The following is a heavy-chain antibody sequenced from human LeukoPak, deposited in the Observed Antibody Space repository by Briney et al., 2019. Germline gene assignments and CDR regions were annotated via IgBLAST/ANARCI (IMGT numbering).Heavy chain of an antibody. CDR1: GFTFSTYW. D-gene: IGHD5-18*01. J-gene: IGHJ4*02. CDR2: INSDGSTP. Sequence: GGSLRLSCAASGFTFSTYWMHWVRQAPGKGLVWVSRINSDGSTPSYADSVKGRFTISRGNAKNTLYLQMNSLRAEDTAVYYCATSSDTAMVFDYWGREPWSPSPQ. V-gene: IGHV3-74*01. CDR3: ATSSDTAMVFDY.